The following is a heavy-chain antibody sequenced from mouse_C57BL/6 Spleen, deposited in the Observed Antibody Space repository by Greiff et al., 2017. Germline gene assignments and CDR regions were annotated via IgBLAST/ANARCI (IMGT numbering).Heavy chain of an antibody. J-gene: IGHJ3*01. CDR1: GYAFTNYL. CDR3: ARTSSYEAY. Sequence: VQLQQSGAELVRPGTSVKVSCKASGYAFTNYLIEWVKQRPGQGLEWIGVINPGSGGTNYNEKFKGKATLTADKSSSTAYMQLSSLTSEDSAVYFCARTSSYEAYWGQGTLVTVSA. V-gene: IGHV1-54*01. D-gene: IGHD1-1*01. CDR2: INPGSGGT.